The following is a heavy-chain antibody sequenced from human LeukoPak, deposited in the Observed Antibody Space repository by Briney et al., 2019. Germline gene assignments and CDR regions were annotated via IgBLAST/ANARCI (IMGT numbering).Heavy chain of an antibody. Sequence: ASVKVSWKASGYTFTSYGISWVRQAPGQGLEWMGWISAYNGNTNYAQKLQGRVTMTTDTSTSTAYMELRSLRSDDTAVYYCARDLNYYDSSGYYQVAHYGMDVWGQGTTVTVSS. D-gene: IGHD3-22*01. CDR2: ISAYNGNT. CDR1: GYTFTSYG. V-gene: IGHV1-18*01. J-gene: IGHJ6*02. CDR3: ARDLNYYDSSGYYQVAHYGMDV.